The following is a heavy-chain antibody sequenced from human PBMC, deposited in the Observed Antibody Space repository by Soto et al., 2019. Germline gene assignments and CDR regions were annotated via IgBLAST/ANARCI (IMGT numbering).Heavy chain of an antibody. CDR2: IYYSGST. Sequence: PSETLSLTCTVSGGSISSSSYYWGWIRQPPGKGLEWIGSIYYSGSTYYNPSLKSRVTISVDTSKNQFSLKLSSVTAADTAVYYCARHNYVWGSYRYKYFDYWGQGTLVTVSS. J-gene: IGHJ4*02. D-gene: IGHD3-16*02. CDR1: GGSISSSSYY. CDR3: ARHNYVWGSYRYKYFDY. V-gene: IGHV4-39*01.